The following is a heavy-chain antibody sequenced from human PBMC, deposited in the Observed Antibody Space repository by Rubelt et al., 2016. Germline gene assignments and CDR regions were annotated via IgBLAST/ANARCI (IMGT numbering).Heavy chain of an antibody. CDR2: IYYSGVT. CDR1: NGSISSSSYY. Sequence: QLQLQESGPGLVKPSETLSLTCTVSNGSISSSSYYWGWIRQPPGKGLEWIGSIYYSGVTYYNQPLKGRVTISVDTSKNQFSLKLSSVTAADTAVYYCARVRQWLGVIGDYWGQGTLVTVSS. CDR3: ARVRQWLGVIGDY. J-gene: IGHJ4*02. D-gene: IGHD6-19*01. V-gene: IGHV4-39*01.